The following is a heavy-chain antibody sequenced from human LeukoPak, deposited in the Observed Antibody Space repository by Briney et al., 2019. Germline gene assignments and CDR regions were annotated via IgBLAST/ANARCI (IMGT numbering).Heavy chain of an antibody. CDR1: DYSISADYS. Sequence: SETLSLTCTVSDYSISADYSWGWIRQPPGKGLEWIGSVYHTGSTFYNPSLQSRLTISVDTSKNQFSLQLSSVTAADTALYYCARGLGPTNWHYYMDVWGKGTTVTVSS. CDR2: VYHTGST. V-gene: IGHV4-38-2*02. CDR3: ARGLGPTNWHYYMDV. J-gene: IGHJ6*03. D-gene: IGHD3/OR15-3a*01.